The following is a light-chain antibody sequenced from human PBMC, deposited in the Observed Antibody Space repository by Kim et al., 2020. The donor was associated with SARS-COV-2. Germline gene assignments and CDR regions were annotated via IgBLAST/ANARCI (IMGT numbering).Light chain of an antibody. J-gene: IGLJ3*02. V-gene: IGLV2-14*03. CDR3: SSYTSSSWV. CDR1: SNDVGGYNY. CDR2: DVD. Sequence: LSQPASVSGSPGQSITISCTGTSNDVGGYNYVSWYQQHPGKAPKLMIYDVDNRPSGVSNRFSGSKSGNTASLTISGLQAEDEADYYCSSYTSSSWVFGGGTQLTVL.